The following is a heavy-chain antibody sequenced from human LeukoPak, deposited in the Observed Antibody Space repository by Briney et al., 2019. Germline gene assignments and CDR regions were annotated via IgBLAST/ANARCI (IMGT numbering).Heavy chain of an antibody. CDR2: ISSSSSYI. CDR1: GFTFSSYS. D-gene: IGHD6-6*01. V-gene: IGHV3-21*01. J-gene: IGHJ4*02. CDR3: ARMGYSSSNFDY. Sequence: GGSLRLSCAASGFTFSSYSMNWVRQAPGKGLEWVSSISSSSSYIYYADSVKGRFTISRGNAKNSLYLQMNSLRAEDTAVYYCARMGYSSSNFDYWGQGTLVTVSS.